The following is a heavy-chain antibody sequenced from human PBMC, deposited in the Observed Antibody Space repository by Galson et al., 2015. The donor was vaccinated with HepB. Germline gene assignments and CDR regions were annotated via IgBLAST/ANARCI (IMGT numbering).Heavy chain of an antibody. CDR1: GFIFSTFG. V-gene: IGHV3-30*18. Sequence: SLRLSCAASGFIFSTFGMHWARQAPGKGPEWVAVISSDGSRKYYADSVKGRITVSRDNSKNTLYLQMDSLRDEDTAVYYCAKCHRQLLYYFDYWGQGTLVTVSS. CDR3: AKCHRQLLYYFDY. CDR2: ISSDGSRK. D-gene: IGHD3-10*01. J-gene: IGHJ4*02.